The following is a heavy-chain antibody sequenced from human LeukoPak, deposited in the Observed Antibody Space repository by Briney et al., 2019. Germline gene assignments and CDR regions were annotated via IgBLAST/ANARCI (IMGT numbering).Heavy chain of an antibody. V-gene: IGHV3-21*01. CDR3: ARDRLIYGDYGDAFDI. J-gene: IGHJ3*02. CDR1: GFTFSRYS. CDR2: ISSSSSYI. Sequence: PGGSLRLSCAASGFTFSRYSMNWVRQAPGKGLDWVSSISSSSSYIYYADSVKGRFTISRDNAKTSLYLQMNSLRAVDTAVYYCARDRLIYGDYGDAFDIWGQGTMVTVSS. D-gene: IGHD4-17*01.